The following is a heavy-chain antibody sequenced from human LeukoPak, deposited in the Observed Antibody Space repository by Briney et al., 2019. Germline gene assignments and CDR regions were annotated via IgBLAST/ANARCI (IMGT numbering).Heavy chain of an antibody. CDR1: GFTFSSYN. V-gene: IGHV3-21*01. CDR2: ISSSSTYI. D-gene: IGHD1-26*01. Sequence: GGSLRLSCAASGFTFSSYNMNWVRQAPGKGLEWVSSISSSSTYIYYADSMKGRFTISRDNAKNSLYLQMNCLRAEDTAVYYCARDLSVGAKPDLGFDYWGQGSLVTVSS. J-gene: IGHJ4*02. CDR3: ARDLSVGAKPDLGFDY.